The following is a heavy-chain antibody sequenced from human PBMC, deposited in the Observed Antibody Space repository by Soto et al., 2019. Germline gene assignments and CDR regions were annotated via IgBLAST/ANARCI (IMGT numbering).Heavy chain of an antibody. Sequence: QVQLVESGGGVVQPGRSLRLSCAASGFTFSSYGMHWVRQAPGKGLEWVAVIWYDGSNKYYADSVKGRFTISRDNSKNTQYLQMNSLRAEDTAVYYCAGIAAAGYYYYGMDVWGQGTKVTVSS. D-gene: IGHD6-13*01. CDR3: AGIAAAGYYYYGMDV. J-gene: IGHJ6*02. CDR2: IWYDGSNK. CDR1: GFTFSSYG. V-gene: IGHV3-33*01.